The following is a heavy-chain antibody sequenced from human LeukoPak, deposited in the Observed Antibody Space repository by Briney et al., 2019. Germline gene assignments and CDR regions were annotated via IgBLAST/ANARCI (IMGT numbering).Heavy chain of an antibody. CDR2: IYYSGST. V-gene: IGHV4-30-4*01. CDR3: ARESLIATPRKRNFDY. J-gene: IGHJ4*02. CDR1: GGSISSGDYY. Sequence: SETLSLTCTVSGGSISSGDYYWSWIRQPPGKGLEWIGYIYYSGSTYYNPSLKSRVTISVDTSKNQFSLKLSSVTAADTAVYYCARESLIATPRKRNFDYWGQGTLVTVSS. D-gene: IGHD2-15*01.